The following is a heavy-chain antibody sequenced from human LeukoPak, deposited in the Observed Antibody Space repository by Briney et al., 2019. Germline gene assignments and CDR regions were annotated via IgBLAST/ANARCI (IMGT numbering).Heavy chain of an antibody. D-gene: IGHD4-17*01. CDR2: ISWNSGNI. J-gene: IGHJ4*02. CDR3: ANLHGDYRGY. CDR1: GFTFGDYA. V-gene: IGHV3-9*01. Sequence: PGRSLRLSCAASGFTFGDYAMHWVRQAPGKGLEWVSGISWNSGNIGYADSAKGRFIISRDNAKNSLSLQMNSLRAEDTALYYCANLHGDYRGYWGQGTLVTVSS.